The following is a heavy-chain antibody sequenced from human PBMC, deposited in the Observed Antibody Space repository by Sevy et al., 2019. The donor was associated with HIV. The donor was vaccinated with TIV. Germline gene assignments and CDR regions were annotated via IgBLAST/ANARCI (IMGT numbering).Heavy chain of an antibody. Sequence: ASVKVSCKASGYTFNNYYMHWVRQAPGQGLEWMGIINPTGGSTSYAQKFQGRVTITRDTSTSTVYMELSSLRSEDTAVYYGARDLTIFGVIPDYWGQGTLVIVSS. V-gene: IGHV1-46*02. CDR3: ARDLTIFGVIPDY. J-gene: IGHJ4*02. D-gene: IGHD3-3*01. CDR1: GYTFNNYY. CDR2: INPTGGST.